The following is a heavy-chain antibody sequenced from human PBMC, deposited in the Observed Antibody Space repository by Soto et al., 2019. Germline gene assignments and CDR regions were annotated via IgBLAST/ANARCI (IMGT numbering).Heavy chain of an antibody. Sequence: EAQLVESGGGLVQPGGSLRLSCAACGLTFSSYWMRGARRARGGGREWVANKKQDGNEESYVVSVKGRFTISRDNTKNSLFLQMNSLRAEDTAVYYCASWGFIVATNWYFDLWGRGTLVTVSS. CDR2: KKQDGNEE. V-gene: IGHV3-7*01. D-gene: IGHD5-12*01. CDR1: GLTFSSYW. J-gene: IGHJ2*01. CDR3: ASWGFIVATNWYFDL.